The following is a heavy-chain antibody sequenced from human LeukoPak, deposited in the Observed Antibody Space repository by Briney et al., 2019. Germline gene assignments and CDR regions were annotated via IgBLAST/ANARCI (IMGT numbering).Heavy chain of an antibody. D-gene: IGHD4-11*01. V-gene: IGHV1-18*01. CDR2: ISAYNGNT. Sequence: ASVKVSCKASGYTFTSYGISWVRQAPGQGLEWMGWISAYNGNTNYAQKLQGRVTMTTDTSTSTAYMELRSLRSDDTAVYYCAATLSGGSTVTYIDYWGQGTLVTVSS. CDR3: AATLSGGSTVTYIDY. CDR1: GYTFTSYG. J-gene: IGHJ4*02.